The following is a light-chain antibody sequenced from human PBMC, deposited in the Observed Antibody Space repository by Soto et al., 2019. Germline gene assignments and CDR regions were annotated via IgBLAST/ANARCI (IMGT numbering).Light chain of an antibody. J-gene: IGKJ3*01. Sequence: EIVLTQSPGTLSLSPGERATLSCRASQSVSSSFLAWFQQKPGQAPKLLIYGASARATGIPDRFSGSGYGIDFTLAVSRLEPEDFAVYYCQQYGSSPLFTFGPGTKVDIK. CDR1: QSVSSSF. V-gene: IGKV3-20*01. CDR2: GAS. CDR3: QQYGSSPLFT.